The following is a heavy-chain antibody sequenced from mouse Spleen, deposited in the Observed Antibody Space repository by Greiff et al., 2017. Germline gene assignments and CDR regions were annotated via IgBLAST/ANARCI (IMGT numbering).Heavy chain of an antibody. CDR1: GYTFTSYW. V-gene: IGHV1-69*01. Sequence: VQLQQSGAELVMPGASVKLSCKASGYTFTSYWMHWVKQRPGQGLEWIGEIDPSDSYTNYNQKFKGKATLTVDKSSSTAYMQLSSLTSEDSAVYYCARNKGGTSFDYWGQGTTLTVSS. CDR2: IDPSDSYT. CDR3: ARNKGGTSFDY. J-gene: IGHJ2*01. D-gene: IGHD4-1*01.